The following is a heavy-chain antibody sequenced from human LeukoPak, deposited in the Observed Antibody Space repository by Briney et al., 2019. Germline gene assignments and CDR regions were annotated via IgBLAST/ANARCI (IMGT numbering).Heavy chain of an antibody. CDR3: ARAVDYYGSGSYYNDY. J-gene: IGHJ4*02. CDR1: GGSISSSNW. Sequence: SETLSLTCAVSGGSISSSNWWSWVRQPPGKGLEWIGEIYHSGSTNYNPSLKSQVTISVDKSKNQFSLKLSSVTAADTAVYYCARAVDYYGSGSYYNDYWGQGTLVTVSS. CDR2: IYHSGST. V-gene: IGHV4-4*02. D-gene: IGHD3-10*01.